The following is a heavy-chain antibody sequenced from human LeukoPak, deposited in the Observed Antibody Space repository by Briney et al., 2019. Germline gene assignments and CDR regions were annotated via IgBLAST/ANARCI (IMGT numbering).Heavy chain of an antibody. CDR3: AKDYILRYFDWPSPMDV. CDR1: GFTFSSYA. Sequence: GGSLRLSCAASGFTFSSYAMSWVRQAPGKGLEWVAVISYDGSNKYYADSVKGRFTISRDNSKNTLYLQMNSLRAEDTAVYYCAKDYILRYFDWPSPMDVWGQGTTVTVSS. V-gene: IGHV3-30*18. J-gene: IGHJ6*02. CDR2: ISYDGSNK. D-gene: IGHD3-9*01.